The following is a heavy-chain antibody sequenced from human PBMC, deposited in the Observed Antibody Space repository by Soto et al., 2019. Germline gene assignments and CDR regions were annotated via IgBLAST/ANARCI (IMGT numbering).Heavy chain of an antibody. J-gene: IGHJ4*02. Sequence: PGESLKISCAASGFTFSYYSMAWVRQTPEKGLEWVSGMSIGDAKTFYIDSVRGRFTVSRDSVKNTVDLQMNSLRAEDTALYYCARWDGYADLWGRGTLVTVSS. D-gene: IGHD5-12*01. CDR1: GFTFSYYS. CDR3: ARWDGYADL. CDR2: MSIGDAKT. V-gene: IGHV3-23*01.